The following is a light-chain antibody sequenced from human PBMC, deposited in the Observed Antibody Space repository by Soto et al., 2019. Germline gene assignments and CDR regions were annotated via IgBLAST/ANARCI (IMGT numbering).Light chain of an antibody. CDR2: DVN. Sequence: QSVLTQPRSVSGSPGQSVTISCTGTSSDVGLFNYVSWYQQHPGKAPKLVIYDVNERPSGVPDRFSGAKSGSTASLTISGLQADDEADYYCCSYAGTYTHVVFGGGTKLTVL. J-gene: IGLJ2*01. CDR1: SSDVGLFNY. CDR3: CSYAGTYTHVV. V-gene: IGLV2-11*01.